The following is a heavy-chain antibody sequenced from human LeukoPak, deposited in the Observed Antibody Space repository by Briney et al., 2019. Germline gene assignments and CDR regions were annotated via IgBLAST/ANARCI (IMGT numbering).Heavy chain of an antibody. CDR1: GYSISSGYY. D-gene: IGHD3-22*01. J-gene: IGHJ4*02. CDR2: IYHSGST. Sequence: PSETLSLTCAVSGYSISSGYYWGWIRQPPGKGLEWIGSIYHSGSTYYNPSLKSRVTISVDTSKNQFSLKLSPVTAADTAVYYCARVGSGYVVIDYWGQGTLVTVSS. V-gene: IGHV4-38-2*01. CDR3: ARVGSGYVVIDY.